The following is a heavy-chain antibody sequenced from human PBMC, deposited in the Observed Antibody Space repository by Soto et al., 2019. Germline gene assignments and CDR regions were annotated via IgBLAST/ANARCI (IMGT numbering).Heavy chain of an antibody. V-gene: IGHV3-9*01. D-gene: IGHD4-17*01. CDR2: VSWNSGAV. CDR3: AKNIGPTVTTRDDYFDY. Sequence: GGSLRLSCAASGFTFDEYAMHWVRQVPGKGLEWVSSVSWNSGAVAYADSVKGRFTISRDNANNFLYLQMNSLTTEDTAFYFCAKNIGPTVTTRDDYFDYWGQGTLVTVSS. J-gene: IGHJ4*02. CDR1: GFTFDEYA.